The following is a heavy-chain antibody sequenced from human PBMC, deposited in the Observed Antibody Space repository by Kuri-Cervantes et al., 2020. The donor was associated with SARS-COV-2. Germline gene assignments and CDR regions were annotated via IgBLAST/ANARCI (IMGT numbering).Heavy chain of an antibody. V-gene: IGHV1-46*01. CDR1: GYTFTGYY. Sequence: ASVKVSCKASGYTFTGYYMHWVRQAPGQGLEWMGIIYPSGGNTSYPQKFQGRVSMTSDASTTTVYMELSSLRSEDTAVYYCARDHTWDWGPGTLVTVSS. J-gene: IGHJ4*02. D-gene: IGHD2/OR15-2a*01. CDR3: ARDHTWD. CDR2: IYPSGGNT.